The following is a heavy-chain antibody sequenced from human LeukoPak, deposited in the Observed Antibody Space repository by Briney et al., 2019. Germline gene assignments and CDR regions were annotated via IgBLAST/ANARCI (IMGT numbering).Heavy chain of an antibody. D-gene: IGHD2-15*01. J-gene: IGHJ4*02. CDR3: AKDRGGRLGGFDY. Sequence: GGSLRLSCAVSGFTFSSYAMNRVRQAPGKGLECVSFISGDGGSTYYADSVKGRFTIYRDNPKNTLYLQMNSLRAEDTSVYYCAKDRGGRLGGFDYWGQGTLVTVSS. V-gene: IGHV3-23*01. CDR1: GFTFSSYA. CDR2: ISGDGGST.